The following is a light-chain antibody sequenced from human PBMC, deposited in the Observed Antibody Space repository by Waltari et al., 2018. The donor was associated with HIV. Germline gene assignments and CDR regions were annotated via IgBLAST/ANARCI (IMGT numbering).Light chain of an antibody. V-gene: IGLV2-14*03. CDR2: DVT. CDR1: RSDVGYYNY. Sequence: QSALTQPASVSGSPGQSITISCTGSRSDVGYYNYVSWYQQHPGKAPRLIIFDVTNRPSGVSDRFSGSKSGNTASLTISGLQPEDEAEYYCCSYTTSITCVFGGGTKLTVL. J-gene: IGLJ3*02. CDR3: CSYTTSITCV.